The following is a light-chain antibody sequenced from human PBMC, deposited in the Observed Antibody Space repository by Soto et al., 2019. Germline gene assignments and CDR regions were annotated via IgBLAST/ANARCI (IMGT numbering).Light chain of an antibody. CDR3: QQRSNWPRAYT. Sequence: IVLTQSPATLSLSPGERATLSCRASPSVSSYLAWYQQKPGQAPRLLLYDASNRATGIPARFSGSGSGTDFTLTISSLEPEDFAVYYFQQRSNWPRAYTFGQGTKLEIK. J-gene: IGKJ2*01. CDR1: PSVSSY. CDR2: DAS. V-gene: IGKV3-11*01.